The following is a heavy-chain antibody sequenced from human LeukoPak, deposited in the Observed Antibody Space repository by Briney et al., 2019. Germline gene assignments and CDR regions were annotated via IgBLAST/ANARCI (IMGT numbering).Heavy chain of an antibody. CDR1: GYTFTSYY. CDR3: ARDRRHYSDISGSTSWFDP. V-gene: IGHV1-46*01. D-gene: IGHD3-22*01. Sequence: ASVKVSCKASGYTFTSYYMHWVRQAPGQGLEWMGIINPSGGSTSYAQKFQGRVTMTRDMSTSTVYMELSSLRSEDTAVYYCARDRRHYSDISGSTSWFDPWGQGTLVTVSS. J-gene: IGHJ5*02. CDR2: INPSGGST.